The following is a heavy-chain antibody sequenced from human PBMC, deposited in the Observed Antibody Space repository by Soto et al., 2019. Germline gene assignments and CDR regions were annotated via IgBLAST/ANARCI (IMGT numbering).Heavy chain of an antibody. J-gene: IGHJ4*02. CDR1: GGTFSSYA. D-gene: IGHD6-19*01. CDR3: ARSAGSSSSLAVAGCCFDY. CDR2: IIPIFGTA. V-gene: IGHV1-69*13. Sequence: SVKVSCKASGGTFSSYAISWVRQAPGQGLEWMGGIIPIFGTANYAQKFQGRVTITADESTSTAYMELSSLRSEDTAVYYCARSAGSSSSLAVAGCCFDYWGQGTLVTVSS.